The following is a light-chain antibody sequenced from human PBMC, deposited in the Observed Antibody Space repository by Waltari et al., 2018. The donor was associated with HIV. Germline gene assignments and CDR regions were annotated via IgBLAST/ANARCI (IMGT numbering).Light chain of an antibody. J-gene: IGLJ3*02. CDR2: ENN. V-gene: IGLV1-51*02. Sequence: QSVLTQPPSVSAAPGQKVTFSCYGSTSNIGDNYVSWYQHLPGTAPKLLIFENNKRPSGIPGRFSGSKSGTSATRGITGLQTGGEAEYYCGTWDSNLSAWVFGGGTKVTVL. CDR1: TSNIGDNY. CDR3: GTWDSNLSAWV.